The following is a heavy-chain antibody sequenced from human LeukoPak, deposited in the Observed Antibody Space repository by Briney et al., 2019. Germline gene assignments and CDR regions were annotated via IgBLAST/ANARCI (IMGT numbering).Heavy chain of an antibody. CDR3: ARERVFGYCSSTSCYHAYAFDI. V-gene: IGHV3-7*01. J-gene: IGHJ3*02. D-gene: IGHD2-2*03. CDR2: IKQDGSEK. Sequence: TGGSLRLSCAASGFTFSSYWMHWVRQAPGKGLEWVANIKQDGSEKYYVDSVKGRFTISRDNAKNSLYLQMNSLRAEDTAVYYCARERVFGYCSSTSCYHAYAFDIWGQGTMVTVSS. CDR1: GFTFSSYW.